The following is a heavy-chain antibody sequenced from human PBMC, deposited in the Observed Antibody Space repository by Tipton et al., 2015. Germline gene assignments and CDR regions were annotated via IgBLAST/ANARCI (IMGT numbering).Heavy chain of an antibody. D-gene: IGHD3-10*01. CDR1: GGSFSDYY. CDR2: INHGGST. J-gene: IGHJ4*02. Sequence: LRLSCAVYGGSFSDYYWSWIRQSPGKGLEWIGEINHGGSTNYTPSLKSRVSMSIDTSRNQFSLRLSSVTAADTAVYYCARGLLLWFGMSDYWGRGTLVTVSS. CDR3: ARGLLLWFGMSDY. V-gene: IGHV4-34*01.